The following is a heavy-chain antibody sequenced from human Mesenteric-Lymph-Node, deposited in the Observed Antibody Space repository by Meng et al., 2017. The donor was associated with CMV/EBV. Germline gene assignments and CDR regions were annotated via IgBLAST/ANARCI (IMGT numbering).Heavy chain of an antibody. D-gene: IGHD3-10*01. J-gene: IGHJ5*02. Sequence: GESLKISCAASGFTFSDSAIHWVRQASGKGLEWVGRIRSKANSYATAYAASVKGRFTISRDDSKNTAYLQMNSLKTEDTAVYYCTSHVGDPWGQGTLVTVSS. CDR3: TSHVGDP. CDR1: GFTFSDSA. CDR2: IRSKANSYAT. V-gene: IGHV3-73*01.